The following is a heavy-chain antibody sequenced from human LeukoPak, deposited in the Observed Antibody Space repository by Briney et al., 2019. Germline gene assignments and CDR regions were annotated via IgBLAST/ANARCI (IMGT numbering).Heavy chain of an antibody. CDR1: GGSISSSSHY. CDR2: IYYSGST. CDR3: ARRGDSSSWYFDY. D-gene: IGHD6-13*01. V-gene: IGHV4-39*01. J-gene: IGHJ4*02. Sequence: SETLSLTCTVSGGSISSSSHYWGWIRQPPGKGLEWIGSIYYSGSTYYNPSLKSRVTISVDTSKNQFSLKLSSVTAADTAVYYCARRGDSSSWYFDYWGQGTLVTVSS.